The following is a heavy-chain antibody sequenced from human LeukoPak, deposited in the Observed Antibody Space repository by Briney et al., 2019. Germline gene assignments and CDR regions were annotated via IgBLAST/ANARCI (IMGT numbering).Heavy chain of an antibody. CDR3: AKVGFYFDSTGYLDY. V-gene: IGHV3-20*04. CDR1: GFIYDDYA. Sequence: PGGSLRLSCAASGFIYDDYAMTWVRQAPGRGLEWVSTINWNGDRTSYGDSVKGRFTISRDNAKNSLYLQMNSLRGEDTALYFCAKVGFYFDSTGYLDYWGQGTPVTVSS. D-gene: IGHD3-22*01. J-gene: IGHJ4*02. CDR2: INWNGDRT.